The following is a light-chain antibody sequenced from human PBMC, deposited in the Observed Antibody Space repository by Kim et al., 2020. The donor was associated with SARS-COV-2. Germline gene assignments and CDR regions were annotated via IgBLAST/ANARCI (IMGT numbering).Light chain of an antibody. CDR1: SRSSNY. CDR2: CKN. J-gene: IGLJ3*02. V-gene: IGLV3-19*01. CDR3: NSRDSSGNHWV. Sequence: GRKVMITCQGDSRSSNYASRYQQQPGQAPLIVIFCKNNRPSGIPERLSGCCTGNTASLTITGAQEEDEADYYCNSRDSSGNHWVFGGGTQLTVL.